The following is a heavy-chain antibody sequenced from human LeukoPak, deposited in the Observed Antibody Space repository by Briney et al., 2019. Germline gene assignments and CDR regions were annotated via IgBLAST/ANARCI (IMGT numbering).Heavy chain of an antibody. V-gene: IGHV3-7*05. CDR2: INQDARTE. J-gene: IGHJ3*01. Sequence: GGSLRLSCAASGFTFSRDGMIWLRQAPGKGLEWVAKINQDARTEYYVDSVRGRFTISRDNAKNSLYLQMNSLRAEDTAVYYCARDPDILAGVAFDGWGQGTMVIVSS. CDR1: GFTFSRDG. CDR3: ARDPDILAGVAFDG. D-gene: IGHD3-9*01.